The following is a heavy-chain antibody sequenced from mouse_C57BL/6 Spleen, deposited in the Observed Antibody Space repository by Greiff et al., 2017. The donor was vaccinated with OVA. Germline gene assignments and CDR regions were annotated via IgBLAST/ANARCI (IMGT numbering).Heavy chain of an antibody. D-gene: IGHD1-1*01. CDR1: GYTFTSYD. CDR2: IYPRDGST. CDR3: ARGYYGSSSWFAY. V-gene: IGHV1-85*01. Sequence: VQLQQSRPELVKPGASVKLSCKASGYTFTSYDINWVKQRPGQGLEWIGWIYPRDGSTKYNEKFKGKATLTVDTSSSTAYMELHSLTSEDSAVYFGARGYYGSSSWFAYWGQGTLVTVSA. J-gene: IGHJ3*01.